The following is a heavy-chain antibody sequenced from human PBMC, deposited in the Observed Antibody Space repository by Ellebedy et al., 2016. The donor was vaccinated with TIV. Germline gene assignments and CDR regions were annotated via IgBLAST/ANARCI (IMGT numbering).Heavy chain of an antibody. CDR2: FSNYNGNA. D-gene: IGHD6-19*01. CDR1: GYSFTTFG. J-gene: IGHJ3*02. Sequence: AASVKVSCKASGYSFTTFGIGWVRQAPGQGLEWMGWFSNYNGNANYAQKIQGRVTMTTDTSTSTAYMELRSLRSDDTAVYYCARGLAERGDVGAFDIWGQGTTVTVSS. V-gene: IGHV1-18*04. CDR3: ARGLAERGDVGAFDI.